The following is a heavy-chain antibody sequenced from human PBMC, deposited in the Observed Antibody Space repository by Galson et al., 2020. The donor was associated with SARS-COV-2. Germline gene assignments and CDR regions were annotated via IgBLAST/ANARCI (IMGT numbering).Heavy chain of an antibody. D-gene: IGHD3-10*01. J-gene: IGHJ6*04. CDR1: GFTFSTYA. Sequence: GGSLTLSCAASGFTFSTYAMSWVRQAPGKGLEWVSAISGSGDRTYYVDSVKGRFTISRDNPTHTLHLPMNSLRAEGTAIYYCAKDGFFSGSYYPFYYMDVWGKGTSGTVSS. CDR3: AKDGFFSGSYYPFYYMDV. CDR2: ISGSGDRT. V-gene: IGHV3-23*01.